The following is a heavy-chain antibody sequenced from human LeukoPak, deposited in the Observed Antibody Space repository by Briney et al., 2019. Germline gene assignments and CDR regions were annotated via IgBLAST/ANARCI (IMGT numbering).Heavy chain of an antibody. CDR3: ARDGVGSSWSFDY. Sequence: SETLSLTCTVSGGSISSYYWSWIRQLPGKGLEWIGYISYSGSTNYSPSLKSRVTMSVDTSKNQFSLKLSSVTAADTAVYYCARDGVGSSWSFDYWGQGTLVTVSS. CDR1: GGSISSYY. CDR2: ISYSGST. V-gene: IGHV4-59*01. J-gene: IGHJ4*02. D-gene: IGHD6-13*01.